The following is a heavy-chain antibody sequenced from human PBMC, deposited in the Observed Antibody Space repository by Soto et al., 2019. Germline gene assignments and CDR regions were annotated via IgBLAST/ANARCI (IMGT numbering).Heavy chain of an antibody. CDR2: ISAYNGNT. CDR1: GYTFTSYG. J-gene: IGHJ3*02. Sequence: QVQLVQSGAEVKKPGASVKVSCKASGYTFTSYGISWVRQAPGQGLEWMGWISAYNGNTNYAQKLQGRVTMTTDTSTSTAYMELRSLRSDDTAVYYCARAEGDYIWGSYQDAFDIWGQGTMVTVSS. V-gene: IGHV1-18*01. D-gene: IGHD3-16*02. CDR3: ARAEGDYIWGSYQDAFDI.